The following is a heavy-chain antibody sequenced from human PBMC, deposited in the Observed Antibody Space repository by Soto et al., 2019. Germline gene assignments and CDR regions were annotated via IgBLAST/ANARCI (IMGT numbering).Heavy chain of an antibody. J-gene: IGHJ6*02. CDR2: IYSNGNT. V-gene: IGHV3-53*01. Sequence: GGSLRLSCAASGFTVSTNYRTRVRQTPGKGLEWVSIIYSNGNTYYADSVKGRFTISRDNSKNTLYLQMNSLRDDDTAVYYCVVEDLGMEVWGQGTTVTVSS. CDR1: GFTVSTNY. CDR3: VVEDLGMEV. D-gene: IGHD2-15*01.